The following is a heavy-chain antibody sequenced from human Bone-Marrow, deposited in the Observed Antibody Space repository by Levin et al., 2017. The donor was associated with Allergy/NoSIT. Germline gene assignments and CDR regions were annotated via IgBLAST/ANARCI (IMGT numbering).Heavy chain of an antibody. V-gene: IGHV3-30-3*01. CDR2: ISYDGSNK. D-gene: IGHD3-22*01. CDR3: ARVSWSMIAERGAFDI. CDR1: GFTFSSYA. J-gene: IGHJ3*02. Sequence: SCAASGFTFSSYAMHWVRQAPGKGLEWVAVISYDGSNKYYADSVKGRFTISRDNSKNTLYLQMNSLRAEDTAVYYCARVSWSMIAERGAFDIWGQGTMVTVSS.